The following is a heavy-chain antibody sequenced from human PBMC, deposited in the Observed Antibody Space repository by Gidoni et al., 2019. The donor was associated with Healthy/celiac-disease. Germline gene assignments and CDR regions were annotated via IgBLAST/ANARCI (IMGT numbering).Heavy chain of an antibody. Sequence: QVQLQESGPGLVKPSQTLSLTCTISGGSISRGGYYWSWIRQHPGQGLEWIGYIYYSGSTYYNPSLKSRVTISVDTSKNQFSLKLSSVTAADTAVYYCARGSLTVPRTHFDYWGQGTLVTVSS. J-gene: IGHJ4*02. CDR2: IYYSGST. D-gene: IGHD1-26*01. V-gene: IGHV4-31*03. CDR3: ARGSLTVPRTHFDY. CDR1: GGSISRGGYY.